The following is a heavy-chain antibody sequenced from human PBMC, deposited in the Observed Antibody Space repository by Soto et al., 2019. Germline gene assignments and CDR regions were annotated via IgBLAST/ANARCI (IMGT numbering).Heavy chain of an antibody. V-gene: IGHV3-7*01. CDR1: GFTFSNYW. CDR2: INQDGSEK. J-gene: IGHJ4*02. D-gene: IGHD6-25*01. Sequence: GESLKISCEASGFTFSNYWMSWVRQAPGKGLEWVANINQDGSEKYFVGSVNGRFTISRDNAKNSLFLQVNSLRAEDTAVYYCAREKRANGYFDYWGQGTLVTVSS. CDR3: AREKRANGYFDY.